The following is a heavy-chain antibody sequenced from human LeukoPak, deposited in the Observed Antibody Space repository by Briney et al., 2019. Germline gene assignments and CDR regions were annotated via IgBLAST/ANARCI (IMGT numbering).Heavy chain of an antibody. CDR2: INPNSGGT. V-gene: IGHV1-2*02. J-gene: IGHJ4*02. Sequence: GASVKVSCKASGYTFTGYYMHWVRQAPGQGLEWMGWINPNSGGTNYAQKFQGRVTMTRDTSISTAYMELSRLRPDDTAVYYCAREDVAAAVNFDYWGQGTLVTVSS. CDR1: GYTFTGYY. CDR3: AREDVAAAVNFDY. D-gene: IGHD6-13*01.